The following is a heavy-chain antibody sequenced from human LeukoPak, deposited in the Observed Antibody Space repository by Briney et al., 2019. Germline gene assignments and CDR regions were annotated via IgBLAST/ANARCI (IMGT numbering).Heavy chain of an antibody. J-gene: IGHJ4*02. CDR3: ARGIAIPGSEFDY. CDR2: IYYSGST. D-gene: IGHD5-18*01. V-gene: IGHV4-31*03. Sequence: PSQTLSLTCTVSGGSISSGGYYWSWIRQHPGKGLEWIGYIYYSGSTYYNPSLKSRVTISVDTSKNQFSLKLSSVTAADTAVYYCARGIAIPGSEFDYWGQGTLVTVSS. CDR1: GGSISSGGYY.